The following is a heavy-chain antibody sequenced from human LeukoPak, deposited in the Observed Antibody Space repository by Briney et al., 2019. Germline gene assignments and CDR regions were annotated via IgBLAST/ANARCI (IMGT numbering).Heavy chain of an antibody. CDR1: GFTFGDYA. CDR2: IRSKAYGGTT. D-gene: IGHD3-22*01. Sequence: GGSLRLSCITSGFTFGDYAMSWVRQAPGKGLEWVGFIRSKAYGGTTEYAASVKGRFTISRDDSKTSAYLQMNSLRAEDTAVYYCARRGYYYDSSGYYSYEGRDYWGQGTLVTVSA. V-gene: IGHV3-49*04. J-gene: IGHJ4*02. CDR3: ARRGYYYDSSGYYSYEGRDY.